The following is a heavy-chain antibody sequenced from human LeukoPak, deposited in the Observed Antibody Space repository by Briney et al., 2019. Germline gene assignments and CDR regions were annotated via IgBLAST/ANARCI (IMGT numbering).Heavy chain of an antibody. CDR3: ARGYSYGYSDY. V-gene: IGHV1-18*04. J-gene: IGHJ4*02. CDR1: GYTFTGYY. CDR2: ISAYNGNT. Sequence: ASVKVSCKASGYTFTGYYMHWVRQAPGQGLEWMGWISAYNGNTNYAQKLQGRVTMTTDTSTTTAYMELRSLRSDDTAVYYCARGYSYGYSDYWGQGTLVTVSS. D-gene: IGHD5-18*01.